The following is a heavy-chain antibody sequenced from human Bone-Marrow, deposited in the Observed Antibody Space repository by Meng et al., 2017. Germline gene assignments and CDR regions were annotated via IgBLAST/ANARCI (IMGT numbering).Heavy chain of an antibody. V-gene: IGHV4-59*01. CDR2: INYSGRT. Sequence: QVQLQESGPGLGKRAETLSRTCTVSGGSISTYYWSWIRQSPEKGLEWIGYINYSGRTNYIPSLRSRATISVDPSKNQFSLNLRSVTAADTAVYYCARGPSHGGSYSDYWGQGTLVTVSS. J-gene: IGHJ4*02. D-gene: IGHD2-21*02. CDR3: ARGPSHGGSYSDY. CDR1: GGSISTYY.